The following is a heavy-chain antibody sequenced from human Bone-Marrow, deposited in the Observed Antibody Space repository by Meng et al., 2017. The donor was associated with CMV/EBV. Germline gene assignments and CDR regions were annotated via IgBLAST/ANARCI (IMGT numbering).Heavy chain of an antibody. CDR3: ARGYCSSTSCYDFGH. V-gene: IGHV1-2*02. D-gene: IGHD2-2*01. J-gene: IGHJ4*02. CDR2: INPNSGGT. CDR1: GYTFTGYY. Sequence: ASVKVSCKASGYTFTGYYMHWVRQAPGQGLEWMGWINPNSGGTNYAQKFQGRVTMTRDTSISTAYMELSRLRSDDTAVYYCARGYCSSTSCYDFGHWGPGELVNVSS.